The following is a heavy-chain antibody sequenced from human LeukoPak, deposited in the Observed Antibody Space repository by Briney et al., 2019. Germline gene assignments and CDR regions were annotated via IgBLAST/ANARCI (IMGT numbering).Heavy chain of an antibody. CDR3: ARDQYVSVRVRLGVLDI. D-gene: IGHD3-10*01. J-gene: IGHJ3*02. V-gene: IGHV3-66*01. CDR1: GFIVSSNY. Sequence: QPGGSLRLPCVVSGFIVSSNYMNWVRQAPGKGLEWVSVIYAGGDTYYADSVKGRFTISRDNSKNTLYLQMNSLTAEDTAVYYCARDQYVSVRVRLGVLDIWGQGTMVTVSS. CDR2: IYAGGDT.